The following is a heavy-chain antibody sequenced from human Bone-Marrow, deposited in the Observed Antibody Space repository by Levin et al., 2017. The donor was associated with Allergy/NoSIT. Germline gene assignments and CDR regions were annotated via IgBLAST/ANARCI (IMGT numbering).Heavy chain of an antibody. Sequence: VASVKVSCKASGYTFSSYSIAWVRQAPGQGLEWMGWISAYSGKRHSAQKFQGRVTMTSERSTMTAYMELRSLQSDDTAVYYCARVISSRIYPLQVDYWGQGTLVTVSS. CDR1: GYTFSSYS. CDR3: ARVISSRIYPLQVDY. J-gene: IGHJ4*02. V-gene: IGHV1-18*01. D-gene: IGHD6-13*01. CDR2: ISAYSGKR.